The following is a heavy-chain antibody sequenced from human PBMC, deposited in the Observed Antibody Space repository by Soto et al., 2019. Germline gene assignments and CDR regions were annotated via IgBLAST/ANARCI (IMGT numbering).Heavy chain of an antibody. Sequence: QVQLQESGPGLVQPSGTLSLTCAVSGDSINNSHWWSWGRQTPGKGLEWIGETYHSGTTNYNPSRNSRVTIAIDKSKNKFSLKINAVTAEDPAVYYCAREVNSIPVRGANWCDPCGQGTLVTVSS. CDR2: TYHSGTT. V-gene: IGHV4-4*02. CDR3: AREVNSIPVRGANWCDP. CDR1: GDSINNSHW. J-gene: IGHJ5*01. D-gene: IGHD3-3*02.